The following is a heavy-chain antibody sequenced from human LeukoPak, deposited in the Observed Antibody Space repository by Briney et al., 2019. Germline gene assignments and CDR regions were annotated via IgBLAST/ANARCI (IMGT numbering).Heavy chain of an antibody. CDR3: ARQGGYDYVWGSYRYYYYYYMDV. CDR2: MNPNSGNT. V-gene: IGHV1-8*01. D-gene: IGHD3-16*02. Sequence: ASVKVSCKASGYTFTSYDINWVRQATGQGLEWMGWMNPNSGNTGYAQKFQGRVTMTRNTSISTAYMELSSLRSEDTAVYYCARQGGYDYVWGSYRYYYYYYMDVWGKGTTVTVSS. CDR1: GYTFTSYD. J-gene: IGHJ6*03.